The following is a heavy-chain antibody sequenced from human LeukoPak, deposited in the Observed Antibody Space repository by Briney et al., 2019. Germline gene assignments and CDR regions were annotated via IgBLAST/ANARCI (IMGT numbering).Heavy chain of an antibody. Sequence: GGSLRLSCAASGFTFSSYWMSWVRQAPGKGPEWVAHIKQDASQEYHVDSVKGRFTISRDNAKNSLYLQMNSLRAEDTAVYYCARGVVYPAWSGPHWSDYWGQGTLVTVSS. J-gene: IGHJ4*02. CDR1: GFTFSSYW. D-gene: IGHD3-3*01. CDR3: ARGVVYPAWSGPHWSDY. V-gene: IGHV3-7*01. CDR2: IKQDASQE.